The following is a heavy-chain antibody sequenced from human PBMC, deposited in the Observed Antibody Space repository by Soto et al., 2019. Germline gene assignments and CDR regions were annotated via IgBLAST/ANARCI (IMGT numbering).Heavy chain of an antibody. CDR2: INGYNGKT. V-gene: IGHV1-18*01. Sequence: GASVKVSCKASGYTFTSYAMHWVRQAPGQGLEWMGWINGYNGKTNYAQKVQDRVTMTTDTSTSTVYMELRSLRSDDTAVYYCAREGEVPYYYYGMDVWGQGTTVTVSS. D-gene: IGHD2-21*01. J-gene: IGHJ6*02. CDR1: GYTFTSYA. CDR3: AREGEVPYYYYGMDV.